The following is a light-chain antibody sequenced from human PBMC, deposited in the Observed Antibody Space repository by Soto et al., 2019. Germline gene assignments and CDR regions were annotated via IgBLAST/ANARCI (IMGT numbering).Light chain of an antibody. V-gene: IGKV3-20*01. CDR1: RSLSSTS. J-gene: IGKJ4*01. CDR3: QQASSFPLT. Sequence: EIVLTQSPGTLSLSPGERATLPCRASRSLSSTSLAWYQQKPGQAPRLLIYGASRRAPGIPDRFSGSGSGTDFTLTISRLEPEDFATYYCQQASSFPLTFGGGTKVEIQ. CDR2: GAS.